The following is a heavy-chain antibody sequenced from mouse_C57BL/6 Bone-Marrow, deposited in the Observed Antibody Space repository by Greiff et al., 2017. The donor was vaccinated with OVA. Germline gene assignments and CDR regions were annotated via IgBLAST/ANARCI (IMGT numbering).Heavy chain of an antibody. Sequence: QVQLQQSGAELARPGASVKLSCKASGYTFTSYGISWVKQRTGQGLEWIGEIYPRSGNTYYNEKFKGKATLTADKSSSTAYMELRSLTSEDSAVYFCARPGGIYYGNFFYAMDYWGQGTSVTVSS. CDR2: IYPRSGNT. V-gene: IGHV1-81*01. CDR1: GYTFTSYG. D-gene: IGHD2-1*01. J-gene: IGHJ4*01. CDR3: ARPGGIYYGNFFYAMDY.